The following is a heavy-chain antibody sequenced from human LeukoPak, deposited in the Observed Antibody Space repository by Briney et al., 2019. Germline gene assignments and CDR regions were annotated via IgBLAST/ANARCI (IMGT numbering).Heavy chain of an antibody. CDR1: GGPFSGYF. Sequence: SETLSLTCAVSGGPFSGYFWSWIRQSSGKGLEWIGEIHNSGTTNYNPSLNSRVTISEDTSKNQFYLNLSSVTAADTAVHYCARRYYYNLGSFPFDFWGQGTLVTVSS. CDR2: IHNSGTT. V-gene: IGHV4-34*01. D-gene: IGHD3-10*01. CDR3: ARRYYYNLGSFPFDF. J-gene: IGHJ4*02.